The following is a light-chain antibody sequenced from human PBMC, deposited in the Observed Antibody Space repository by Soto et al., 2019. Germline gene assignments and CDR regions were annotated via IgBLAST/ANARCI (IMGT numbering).Light chain of an antibody. CDR3: QVWDGLSDHVI. J-gene: IGLJ2*01. CDR2: DDS. CDR1: NIESKS. V-gene: IGLV3-21*02. Sequence: SYELTQPPSVSVAPGQTARITCGGNNIESKSVHWYQQRPGQAPVLVVHDDSDRPSGTPERLSGSNSGNTATLTISRVEAGDEAEYYCQVWDGLSDHVIFGGGTKVTVL.